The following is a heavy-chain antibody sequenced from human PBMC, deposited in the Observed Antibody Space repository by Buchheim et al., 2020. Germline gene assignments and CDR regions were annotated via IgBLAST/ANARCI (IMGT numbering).Heavy chain of an antibody. CDR1: GFTFSSYA. D-gene: IGHD2-2*01. V-gene: IGHV3-30*04. Sequence: QVQLVESGGGVVQPGRSLRLSCAASGFTFSSYAMHWVRQAPGKGLEWVAVISYDGSNKYYADSVKGQFTISRDNSKNTLYLQMNSLRAEDTAVYYCASGYCSSTSCYEGYYGMDVWGQGTT. CDR2: ISYDGSNK. CDR3: ASGYCSSTSCYEGYYGMDV. J-gene: IGHJ6*02.